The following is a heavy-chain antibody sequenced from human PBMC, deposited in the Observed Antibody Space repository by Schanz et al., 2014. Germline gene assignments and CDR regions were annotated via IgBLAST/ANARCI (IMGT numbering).Heavy chain of an antibody. J-gene: IGHJ4*02. D-gene: IGHD2-2*01. CDR3: ARAARRTRVVPLYFDY. Sequence: QVQLRQWGAGLLRPSETLSLTCAVYGGSFSGYYWTWIRQPPGKRLEWIGEISHSGDTIFNPSLKSRVTISVDTSKSQFSLKLRSVTAADTAVYYCARAARRTRVVPLYFDYWGQGTLVTVSS. V-gene: IGHV4-34*01. CDR2: ISHSGDT. CDR1: GGSFSGYY.